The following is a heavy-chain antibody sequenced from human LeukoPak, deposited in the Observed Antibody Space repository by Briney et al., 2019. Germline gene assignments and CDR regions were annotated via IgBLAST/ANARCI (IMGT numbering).Heavy chain of an antibody. CDR3: ARDRGGDYGRGRYYYYYYMDV. V-gene: IGHV1-46*01. J-gene: IGHJ6*03. Sequence: ASVKVSCKASGYTLTSYYMHWVRQAPGQGLEWMGIINPSGGSTSYAQKFQGRVTMTRDTSTSTVYMELSSLRSEDTAVYYCARDRGGDYGRGRYYYYYYMDVWGKGTTVTVSS. D-gene: IGHD4-17*01. CDR2: INPSGGST. CDR1: GYTLTSYY.